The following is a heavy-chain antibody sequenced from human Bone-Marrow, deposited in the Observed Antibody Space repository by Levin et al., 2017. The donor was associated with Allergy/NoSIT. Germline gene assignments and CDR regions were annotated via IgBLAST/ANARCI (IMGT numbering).Heavy chain of an antibody. V-gene: IGHV3-9*01. CDR1: GFTFEDYA. CDR3: AKISYDSGIDY. Sequence: GGSLRLSCAASGFTFEDYAMYWVRQAPGKRLEWVSGISWNSRSTGYGDSVKGRFTISRDNAKKSLYLQMNSLRVDDTALYYCAKISYDSGIDYWGQGTLVTVSS. CDR2: ISWNSRST. D-gene: IGHD1-26*01. J-gene: IGHJ4*02.